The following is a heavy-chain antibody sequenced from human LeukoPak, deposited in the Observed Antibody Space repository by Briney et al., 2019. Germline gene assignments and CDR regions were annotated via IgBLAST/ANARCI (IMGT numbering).Heavy chain of an antibody. CDR3: ARVTRGSGLFDY. Sequence: ASVKVSCKASGGTFSSYAISWVRQAPGQGLEWMGGIIPIFGTANYAQKFQGRATITADESTSTAYMELSSLRSEDTAVYYCARVTRGSGLFDYWGQGTLVTVSS. CDR2: IIPIFGTA. V-gene: IGHV1-69*13. D-gene: IGHD3-10*01. J-gene: IGHJ4*02. CDR1: GGTFSSYA.